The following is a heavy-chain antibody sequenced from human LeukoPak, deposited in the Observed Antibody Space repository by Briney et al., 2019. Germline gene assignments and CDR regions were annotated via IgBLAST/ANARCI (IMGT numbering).Heavy chain of an antibody. CDR1: GGSLSSSSYY. J-gene: IGHJ4*02. V-gene: IGHV4-39*07. CDR2: IYHSGST. CDR3: ARVGFDYGDYYFGY. Sequence: SETLSLTCTVSGGSLSSSSYYWGWLRQPPGRGREWIGSIYHSGSTYYNPSLKSRVTISVDTSKNQFSLKLSSVTAADTAVYYCARVGFDYGDYYFGYWGQGTLVTVSS. D-gene: IGHD4-17*01.